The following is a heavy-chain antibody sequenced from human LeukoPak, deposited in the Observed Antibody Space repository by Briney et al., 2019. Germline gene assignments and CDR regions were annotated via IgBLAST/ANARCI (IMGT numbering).Heavy chain of an antibody. Sequence: GGSLRLSCAASGFTFSSYAMSWVRQAPGKGLEWVSAISGSGGSTYYADSVKGRFTISRDNSKNTLYLQMNSLRAEDTAVYYCAKDPSLSYGHYGMDVWGQGTTVTVSS. V-gene: IGHV3-23*01. CDR1: GFTFSSYA. CDR3: AKDPSLSYGHYGMDV. CDR2: ISGSGGST. D-gene: IGHD3-3*01. J-gene: IGHJ6*02.